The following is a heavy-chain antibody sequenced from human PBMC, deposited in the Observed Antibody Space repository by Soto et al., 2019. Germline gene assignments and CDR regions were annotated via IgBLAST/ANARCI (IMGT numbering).Heavy chain of an antibody. D-gene: IGHD2-15*01. CDR2: ISAYNGNT. J-gene: IGHJ4*02. CDR1: GYTFTSYG. Sequence: VASVKVSCKASGYTFTSYGISWVRQAPGQGLEWMGWISAYNGNTNYAQKLQGRVTMTTDTSTSTAYMELRSLRSDDTAVYYCARDLRVQRYCSGGSCDLFDYWGQGTLVTVSS. V-gene: IGHV1-18*01. CDR3: ARDLRVQRYCSGGSCDLFDY.